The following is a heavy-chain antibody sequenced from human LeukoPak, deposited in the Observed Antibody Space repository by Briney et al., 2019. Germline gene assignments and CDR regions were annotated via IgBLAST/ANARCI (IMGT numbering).Heavy chain of an antibody. J-gene: IGHJ4*02. D-gene: IGHD6-13*01. CDR3: ASGRQLGY. V-gene: IGHV3-7*01. CDR1: GFSFSNYW. CDR2: IKEDGSEK. Sequence: GGSLRLSCAASGFSFSNYWMSWVRQAPGKGLEWVANIKEDGSEKYYVDSVKGRFTISRDNAGNSLYLRMNSLRAEDTAVYYCASGRQLGYWGQGTLVTVSS.